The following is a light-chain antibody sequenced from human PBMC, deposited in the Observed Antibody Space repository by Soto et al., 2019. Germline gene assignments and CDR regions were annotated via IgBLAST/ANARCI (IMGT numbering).Light chain of an antibody. CDR1: SSDVGGFDH. CDR2: DVS. J-gene: IGLJ1*01. CDR3: NSFTTTNTYV. Sequence: QPVLTQPASVSGSPVQSITISCTGASSDVGGFDHVSWYQQHPGKVPRLLIYDVSSRPSGVSDRFSGSKSGNTASLTISGLQAEDEADYYCNSFTTTNTYVFGTGTKVTVL. V-gene: IGLV2-14*03.